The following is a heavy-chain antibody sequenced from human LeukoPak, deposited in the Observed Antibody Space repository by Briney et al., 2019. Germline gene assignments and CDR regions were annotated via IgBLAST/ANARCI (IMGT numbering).Heavy chain of an antibody. J-gene: IGHJ6*02. Sequence: GGSLRLSCAASGFTFSSYAMSWVRQAPGKGLERVSAISGSGGSTYYADSVKGRFTISRDNSKNTLYLQMNSLRAEDTAVYYCAKAGGHSPYYALDVWGQGTTVTVSS. CDR1: GFTFSSYA. D-gene: IGHD1-26*01. V-gene: IGHV3-23*01. CDR3: AKAGGHSPYYALDV. CDR2: ISGSGGST.